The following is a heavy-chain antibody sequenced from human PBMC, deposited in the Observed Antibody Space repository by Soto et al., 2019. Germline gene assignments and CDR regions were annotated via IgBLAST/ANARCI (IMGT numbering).Heavy chain of an antibody. Sequence: QVQLKESGPELGKPWGTLSLTCAASNGSFTNDSWGCWVRPSPGRVRGWIGDIYHTGSTNYNPSLKSRVIISIDKAKNNFSLRLSSVTAADTAVYYCARIWGALAKIAGWFGPWGQGTLVTVSS. CDR3: ARIWGALAKIAGWFGP. V-gene: IGHV4-4*02. CDR2: IYHTGST. D-gene: IGHD5-12*01. CDR1: NGSFTNDSW. J-gene: IGHJ5*02.